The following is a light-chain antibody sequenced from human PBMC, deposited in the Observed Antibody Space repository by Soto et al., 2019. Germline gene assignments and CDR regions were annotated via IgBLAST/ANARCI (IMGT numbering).Light chain of an antibody. CDR3: QQSHGIPYT. V-gene: IGKV1-39*01. CDR2: AAS. J-gene: IGKJ2*01. Sequence: IQMTQSPSSLSAAVGDRVTITCRASQTISTYLNWYQQKPGKAPKLLIYAASSLQSGVPSRFGGSGSGTDFPLTISSLQPEDFATYYCQQSHGIPYTFGQGTKLEIK. CDR1: QTISTY.